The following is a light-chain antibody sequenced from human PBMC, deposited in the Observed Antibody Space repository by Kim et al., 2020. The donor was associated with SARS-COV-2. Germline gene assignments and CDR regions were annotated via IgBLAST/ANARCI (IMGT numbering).Light chain of an antibody. J-gene: IGKJ1*01. CDR1: QSLPSSY. CDR2: GTS. CDR3: HQYEGSPRT. Sequence: EIVLTQSPGTLSLSPGESATLSCRSSQSLPSSYLAWYQQKPGQAPRVIIYGTSSRATGIPDRFNGRRSGTDFTLTISRLEPEDFGIYYCHQYEGSPRTFGQGTKVDIK. V-gene: IGKV3-20*01.